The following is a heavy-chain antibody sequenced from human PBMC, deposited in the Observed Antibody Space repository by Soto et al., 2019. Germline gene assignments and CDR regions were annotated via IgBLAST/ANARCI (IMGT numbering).Heavy chain of an antibody. J-gene: IGHJ4*02. Sequence: QVQLVQSGAEVKKPGSSLKVSCKVFGETLNSNPIGCVRQAPGQGLEWVGGIVPLSDRTNYAQELQGRVTVTADGSTSTVYMELSNLKSDDTAVYYCARKSGRDCHSGGGCFSLDVWGQGSLITVSS. CDR1: GETLNSNP. CDR3: ARKSGRDCHSGGGCFSLDV. D-gene: IGHD2-15*01. CDR2: IVPLSDRT. V-gene: IGHV1-69*01.